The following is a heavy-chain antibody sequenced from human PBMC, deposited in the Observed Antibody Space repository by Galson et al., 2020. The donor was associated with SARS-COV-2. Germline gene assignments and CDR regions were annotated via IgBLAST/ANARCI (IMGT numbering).Heavy chain of an antibody. CDR1: GFTFSDYY. Sequence: GVSLKLSCAASGFTFSDYYMSWLRQAPGKGLEWVSYISISGSTIYYADTVKGRFTISRDNAKNSLYLQMNSLRSEDTAVYYCARDYYGSGNAQRGYYYYYGVDVGGQGNTVTVSS. D-gene: IGHD3-10*01. J-gene: IGHJ6*02. CDR3: ARDYYGSGNAQRGYYYYYGVDV. V-gene: IGHV3-11*01. CDR2: ISISGSTI.